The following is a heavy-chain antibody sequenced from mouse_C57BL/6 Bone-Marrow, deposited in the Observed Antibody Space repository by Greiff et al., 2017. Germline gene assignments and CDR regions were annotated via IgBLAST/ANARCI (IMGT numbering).Heavy chain of an antibody. CDR3: ASGAQATRFAY. D-gene: IGHD3-2*02. CDR1: GFSLTSYG. J-gene: IGHJ3*01. Sequence: QVQLQQSGPGLVAPSQSLSITCTVSGFSLTSYGVDWVRQSPGKGLEWLGVIWGVGSTNYNSALKSRLSISKDNSKSQVFLKMNSLQTDDTAMYYCASGAQATRFAYWGQGTLVTVSA. CDR2: IWGVGST. V-gene: IGHV2-6*01.